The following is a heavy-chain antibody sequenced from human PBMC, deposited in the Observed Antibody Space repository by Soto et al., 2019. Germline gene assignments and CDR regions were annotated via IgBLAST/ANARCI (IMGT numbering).Heavy chain of an antibody. Sequence: GGSLRLSCAASGFTFSNYVMSWVRQAPGKGLEWVSSISGSGDKTYYLDSVKGRFTISRDNSKNTLYLQMNSLRAEDTAVYYCAKDLYSSRGYYFDYWGQGTLVTVSS. CDR1: GFTFSNYV. CDR3: AKDLYSSRGYYFDY. J-gene: IGHJ4*02. D-gene: IGHD6-13*01. V-gene: IGHV3-23*01. CDR2: ISGSGDKT.